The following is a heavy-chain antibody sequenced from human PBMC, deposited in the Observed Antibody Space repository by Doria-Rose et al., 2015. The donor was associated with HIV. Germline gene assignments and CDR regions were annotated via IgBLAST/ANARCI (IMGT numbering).Heavy chain of an antibody. D-gene: IGHD6-13*01. V-gene: IGHV2-26*01. CDR3: ARIKSSRWYHKYYFDF. CDR2: IFSDDER. J-gene: IGHJ4*02. CDR1: GVSLSSPGMG. Sequence: SGPVLAKPTETLTLTCTVSGVSLSSPGMGVSWIRQPPGKALEWLASIFSDDERSYKTSLKSRLTISRGTSKSQVVLTMTDMGPVDTATYYCARIKSSRWYHKYYFDFWGQGTLVIVSA.